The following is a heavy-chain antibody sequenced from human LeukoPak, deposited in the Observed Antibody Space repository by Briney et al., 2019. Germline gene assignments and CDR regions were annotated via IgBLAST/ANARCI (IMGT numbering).Heavy chain of an antibody. D-gene: IGHD1-26*01. CDR3: ARDKVVGATIFDY. Sequence: GGSLRLSCAASGFTLSTYWMSWFRQAPEKGLEWVANIKQDGSEIYYVDSVKGRFTISRDNAKNSLYLQMNSLRAEDTAVYFCARDKVVGATIFDYWGQGTLVTVSS. V-gene: IGHV3-7*03. CDR2: IKQDGSEI. CDR1: GFTLSTYW. J-gene: IGHJ4*02.